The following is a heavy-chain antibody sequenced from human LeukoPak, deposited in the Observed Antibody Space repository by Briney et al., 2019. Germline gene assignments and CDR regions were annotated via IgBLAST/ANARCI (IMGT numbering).Heavy chain of an antibody. CDR3: ARVGAEYQLLYDQYYFDY. Sequence: ASVKVSCKASGYTFTGYFMHWVRQAPGQGLEWMGWINPNSGGTNYAQKLQGRVTMTRDTSISTAYMELSRLRSDDTAVYYCARVGAEYQLLYDQYYFDYWGQGTLVTVSS. CDR2: INPNSGGT. V-gene: IGHV1-2*02. J-gene: IGHJ4*02. CDR1: GYTFTGYF. D-gene: IGHD2-2*02.